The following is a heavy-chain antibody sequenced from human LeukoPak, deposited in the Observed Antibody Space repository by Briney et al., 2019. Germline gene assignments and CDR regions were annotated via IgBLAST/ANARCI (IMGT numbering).Heavy chain of an antibody. V-gene: IGHV1-8*01. CDR1: GYTFTNYV. Sequence: ASVKVSCKASGYTFTNYVINWVRQATGQGLEWMGWVNPNSGNTGYAQNFQGRVTMTRNTSISTAYMELSSLRSEDTAVYYCARGILGRGVIFVPYYYYMDVWGKGTMVTVSS. J-gene: IGHJ6*03. CDR2: VNPNSGNT. CDR3: ARGILGRGVIFVPYYYYMDV. D-gene: IGHD3-10*01.